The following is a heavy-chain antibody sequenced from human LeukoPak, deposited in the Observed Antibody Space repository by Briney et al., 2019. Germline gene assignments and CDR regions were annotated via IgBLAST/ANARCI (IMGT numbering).Heavy chain of an antibody. CDR3: ARGDPANFEY. V-gene: IGHV4-38-2*02. J-gene: IGHJ4*02. CDR2: IYHSGNT. CDR1: GYSISSGYY. Sequence: SETLSLTCTVSGYSISSGYYWGWIRQPPGKGLEWIGGIYHSGNTNYNPSLRSRVTISLDMSKNQFSLKLTSVTAADTAVYYCARGDPANFEYWGQGTLVTVSS.